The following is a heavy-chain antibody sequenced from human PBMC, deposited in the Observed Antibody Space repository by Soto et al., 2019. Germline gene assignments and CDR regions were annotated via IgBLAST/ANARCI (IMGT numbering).Heavy chain of an antibody. CDR2: INPNNGGT. D-gene: IGHD1-26*01. J-gene: IGHJ4*02. CDR3: ARDLPIVGTATWDY. Sequence: ASVKVSCKASGYTFTGYYIHWVRHTPGQGLEWMGWINPNNGGTNYVQKFQGRVTMTRDTSISTAYMELRRLTSDDTAVYYCARDLPIVGTATWDYWGQGTLVTVSS. V-gene: IGHV1-2*02. CDR1: GYTFTGYY.